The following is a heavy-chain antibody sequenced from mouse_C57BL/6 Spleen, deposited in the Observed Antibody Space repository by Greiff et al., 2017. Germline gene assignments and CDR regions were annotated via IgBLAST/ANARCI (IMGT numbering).Heavy chain of an antibody. CDR2: ISYDGSN. CDR1: GYSFTSGYY. D-gene: IGHD1-3*01. V-gene: IGHV3-6*01. CDR3: ARDKITGDAPFAY. Sequence: VQLQQSGPGLVKPSQSLSLTCSVTGYSFTSGYYWNWIRQLPGNKLEWMGYISYDGSNNYNPTLKNRISITRDTSKNKFYLKLNAVTTEDTATYDWARDKITGDAPFAYWGQGTLVTVSA. J-gene: IGHJ3*01.